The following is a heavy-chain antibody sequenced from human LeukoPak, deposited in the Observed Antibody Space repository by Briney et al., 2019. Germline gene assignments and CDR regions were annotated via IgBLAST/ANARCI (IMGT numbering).Heavy chain of an antibody. V-gene: IGHV1-18*01. CDR1: GYTFTSYG. CDR3: AKDERNWNYNLASQTYD. Sequence: ASVKVSCKASGYTFTSYGISWVRQAPGQGLEWMGWISAYNGNTNYAQKLQGRVTMTTDTSTSTAYMELSRLRSDDTAVYYCAKDERNWNYNLASQTYDWGQGTLVTVSS. J-gene: IGHJ4*02. CDR2: ISAYNGNT. D-gene: IGHD1-7*01.